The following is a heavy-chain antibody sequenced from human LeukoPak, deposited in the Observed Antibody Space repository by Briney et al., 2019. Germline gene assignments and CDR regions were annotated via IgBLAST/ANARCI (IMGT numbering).Heavy chain of an antibody. Sequence: PSETLSLTCAVSGVSISSYYWTWIRQPPREGLEWSGYFYYSGSTNYNPSLKSRVTISVDTSKNQFSLKLSSVTAADTAVYYCARALQPGVYAFDIWGQGTMVTVSS. D-gene: IGHD6-13*01. CDR1: GVSISSYY. J-gene: IGHJ3*02. CDR2: FYYSGST. CDR3: ARALQPGVYAFDI. V-gene: IGHV4-59*01.